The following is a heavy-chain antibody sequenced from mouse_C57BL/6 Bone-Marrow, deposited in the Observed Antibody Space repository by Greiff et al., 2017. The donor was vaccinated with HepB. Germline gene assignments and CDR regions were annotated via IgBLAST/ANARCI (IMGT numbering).Heavy chain of an antibody. CDR2: ISNGGGST. Sequence: DVMLVESGGGLVQPGGSLKLSCAASGFTFSDYYMYWVRQTPEKRLEWVAYISNGGGSTYYPDTVKGRFTISRDNAKNTLYLQMSRLKSEDTAMYYCARGSTVVAKGWYFDVWGTGTTVTVSS. CDR1: GFTFSDYY. J-gene: IGHJ1*03. D-gene: IGHD1-1*01. CDR3: ARGSTVVAKGWYFDV. V-gene: IGHV5-12*01.